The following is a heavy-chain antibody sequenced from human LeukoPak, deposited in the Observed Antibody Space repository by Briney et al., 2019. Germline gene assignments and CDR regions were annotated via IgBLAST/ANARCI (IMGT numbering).Heavy chain of an antibody. Sequence: ASVKVSCKASGLRFTRYHISWVPQAPGPGLGWMGTMNPNSGNPDYAQGVQGRVTMTRDTSISTAYMELSSLRSEDTAMYYCATVGFCSGVICGGSYNLFDPWGQGTLVTVSS. CDR3: ATVGFCSGVICGGSYNLFDP. J-gene: IGHJ5*02. V-gene: IGHV1-8*01. D-gene: IGHD2-15*01. CDR2: MNPNSGNP. CDR1: GLRFTRYH.